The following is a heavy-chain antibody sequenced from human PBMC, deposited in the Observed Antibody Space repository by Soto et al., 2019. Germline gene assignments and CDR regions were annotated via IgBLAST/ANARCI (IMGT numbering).Heavy chain of an antibody. CDR3: ARGPEESSSRYGGAWFEH. CDR1: GVSISSGGYY. Sequence: SQTVSRTCSFSGVSISSGGYYCSWIRQHPWKGLEWIGYIYYSGSTYYNPSLKSRVTISVDTSKNQFSLKLSSVTAADTAGYYRARGPEESSSRYGGAWFEHWGEATLLTVTS. V-gene: IGHV4-31*03. D-gene: IGHD6-13*01. CDR2: IYYSGST. J-gene: IGHJ5*02.